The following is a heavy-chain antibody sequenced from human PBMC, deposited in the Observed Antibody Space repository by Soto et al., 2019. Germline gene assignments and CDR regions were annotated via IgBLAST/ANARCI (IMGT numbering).Heavy chain of an antibody. J-gene: IGHJ6*02. CDR1: GYTFTSFD. Sequence: ASVKVSCKASGYTFTSFDINWLRQSTGQRLEWMGWMNTNSGNTDFAQKFQGRVSMTRDTSISTAYMELSNLRSEDTAVYYCTRPHDYIWGSYRTIQSYGMDVWGQGTTVTVSS. CDR3: TRPHDYIWGSYRTIQSYGMDV. D-gene: IGHD3-16*02. V-gene: IGHV1-8*01. CDR2: MNTNSGNT.